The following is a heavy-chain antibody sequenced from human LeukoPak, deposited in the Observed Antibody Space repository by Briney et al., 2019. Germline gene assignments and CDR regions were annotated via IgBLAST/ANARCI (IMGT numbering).Heavy chain of an antibody. CDR1: GGSISGYS. CDR2: FHNSRTT. V-gene: IGHV4-59*01. D-gene: IGHD3-10*01. CDR3: ARGHLGLSP. J-gene: IGHJ5*02. Sequence: KPSETLSLTCTVSGGSISGYSWTWIRRPPGQGLEWIGYFHNSRTTSYNPSLTGRVIISVDTAMDQISLKLNSVTAADTAVYYCARGHLGLSPWGQGTLVTVSS.